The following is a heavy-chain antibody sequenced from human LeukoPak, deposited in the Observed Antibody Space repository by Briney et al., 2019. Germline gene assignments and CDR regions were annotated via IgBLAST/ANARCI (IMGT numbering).Heavy chain of an antibody. CDR3: AREGPHYDFWSGYYRGYYYMDV. V-gene: IGHV3-7*01. CDR1: GFTFSSYW. Sequence: PGGSLRLSCAASGFTFSSYWMSWVRQAPGKGLEWVANIKQDGSEKYYVDSVKGRFTISRDNAKNSLYLQMNSLRAEDTAVYYCAREGPHYDFWSGYYRGYYYMDVWGKGTTVTVSS. J-gene: IGHJ6*03. D-gene: IGHD3-3*01. CDR2: IKQDGSEK.